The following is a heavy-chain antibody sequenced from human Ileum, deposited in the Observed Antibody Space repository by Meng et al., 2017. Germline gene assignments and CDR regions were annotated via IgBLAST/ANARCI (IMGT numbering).Heavy chain of an antibody. CDR3: ARRSGAYDS. CDR1: GCSITSGGYS. Sequence: QLQLQESGSGLVKPSQTLSLTCSASGCSITSGGYSWSWIRQSPGKGLEWIGYIYYSGSTYYSPSLKSRVTISLDRSKSQFSLQLNSVTAADTAVYYCARRSGAYDSWGQGTLVTVSS. J-gene: IGHJ5*01. D-gene: IGHD6-19*01. V-gene: IGHV4-30-2*06. CDR2: IYYSGST.